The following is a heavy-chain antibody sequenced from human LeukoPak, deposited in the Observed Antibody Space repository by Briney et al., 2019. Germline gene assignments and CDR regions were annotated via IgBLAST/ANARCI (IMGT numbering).Heavy chain of an antibody. J-gene: IGHJ6*03. D-gene: IGHD3-10*01. CDR3: AKENYYGSGLYYYFYMDV. CDR2: ISYDGSNK. Sequence: PGGSLRLSCAASGFSFSNYGMNWVRQAPGKGLEWVAVISYDGSNKYCADSVKGRFTISRDNSKNTLYLQMNSLRAEDTAVYYCAKENYYGSGLYYYFYMDVWGKGTTVTISS. CDR1: GFSFSNYG. V-gene: IGHV3-30*18.